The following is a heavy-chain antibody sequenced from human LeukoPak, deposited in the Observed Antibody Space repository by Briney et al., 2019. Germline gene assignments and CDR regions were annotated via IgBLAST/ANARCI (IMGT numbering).Heavy chain of an antibody. CDR1: GFSFISYW. CDR2: ISSDGSST. CDR3: ARAQRQGIVDH. V-gene: IGHV3-74*01. J-gene: IGHJ4*02. Sequence: LGGSLRLSCAASGFSFISYWMNWVRQAPGKGLVWVSRISSDGSSTNYADSVKGRFTISRENAKNSLYLQMNTLKPEDTALYYCARAQRQGIVDHWGQGTLVTVSS. D-gene: IGHD1-26*01.